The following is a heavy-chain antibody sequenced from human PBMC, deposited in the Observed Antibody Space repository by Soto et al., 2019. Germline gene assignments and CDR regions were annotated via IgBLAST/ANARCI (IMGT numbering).Heavy chain of an antibody. CDR1: GFTFSSYA. Sequence: QVQLVESGGGVVQPGRSLRLSCAASGFTFSSYAMHWVRQAPGKGLEWGAVISYDGSNKYYADSVKGRFTISRDNSKNTLYLQMNSLRAEDTAVYYCARSLWELPDKDDDYWGQGTLVTVSS. D-gene: IGHD1-26*01. CDR2: ISYDGSNK. J-gene: IGHJ4*02. V-gene: IGHV3-30-3*01. CDR3: ARSLWELPDKDDDY.